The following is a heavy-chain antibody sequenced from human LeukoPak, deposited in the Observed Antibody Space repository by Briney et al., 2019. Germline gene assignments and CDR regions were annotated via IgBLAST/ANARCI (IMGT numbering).Heavy chain of an antibody. CDR1: EFTFSSYW. V-gene: IGHV3-74*01. D-gene: IGHD2-8*01. J-gene: IGHJ4*02. CDR3: ARDLGYCTNGVCHTRFDY. CDR2: INGDGSST. Sequence: GGSLRLSCTASEFTFSSYWMHWVRQPPGKGLVWVSRINGDGSSTSYADAVKGRFTISRDNAKNTLYLRMNSLRAEDTAVYYCARDLGYCTNGVCHTRFDYWGQGTLVAVSS.